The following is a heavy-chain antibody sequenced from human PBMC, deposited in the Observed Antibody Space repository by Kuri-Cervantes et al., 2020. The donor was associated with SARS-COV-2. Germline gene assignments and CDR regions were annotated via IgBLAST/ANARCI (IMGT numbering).Heavy chain of an antibody. V-gene: IGHV3-64*04. Sequence: GESLKISCSASGFTFSSYAMHWVRQAPGKGLEYVSAISSNGGSTYYADSVKGRFTISRDNSKNTVFLQMDSLRAADTAVYYCAKSEGTPGLKYWGQGTLVTVSS. J-gene: IGHJ4*02. CDR2: ISSNGGST. CDR1: GFTFSSYA. CDR3: AKSEGTPGLKY. D-gene: IGHD1-1*01.